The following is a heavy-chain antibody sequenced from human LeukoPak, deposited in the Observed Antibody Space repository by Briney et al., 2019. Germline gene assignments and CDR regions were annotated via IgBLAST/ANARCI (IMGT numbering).Heavy chain of an antibody. Sequence: PGGSLRLSCAASGFTSSSYAMSWVRQAPGKGLEWVSAISGSGGSTYYADSVKGRFTISRDNSKNTLYLQMNSLRAEDTAVYYCAKAFGGYYYDSSGYYYGDYWGQGTLVTVSS. D-gene: IGHD3-22*01. V-gene: IGHV3-23*01. CDR3: AKAFGGYYYDSSGYYYGDY. J-gene: IGHJ4*02. CDR1: GFTSSSYA. CDR2: ISGSGGST.